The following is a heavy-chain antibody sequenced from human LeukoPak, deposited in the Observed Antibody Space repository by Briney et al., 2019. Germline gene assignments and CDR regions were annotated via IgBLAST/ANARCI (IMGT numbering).Heavy chain of an antibody. D-gene: IGHD3-22*01. CDR1: GDSISSSY. Sequence: SETLSLTCSVSGDSISSSYWSWIRQPPGKGLEWIGNIYNSANTNYNPSLQSRVTMSVDTSKSQFSLQLTSVSAADTAVYYCARRFSSRPDGNGYYYGHDAFDVWGQGTLVTVSS. CDR2: IYNSANT. V-gene: IGHV4-59*08. J-gene: IGHJ3*01. CDR3: ARRFSSRPDGNGYYYGHDAFDV.